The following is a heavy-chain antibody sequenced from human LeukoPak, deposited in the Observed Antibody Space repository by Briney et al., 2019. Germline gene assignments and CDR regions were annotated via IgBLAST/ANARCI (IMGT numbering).Heavy chain of an antibody. Sequence: PGGSLRLSCAASGFTFSSYAMSWVRQAPGKGLEWVSAISGSGGSTYYADSMKGRFTISRDNSKNTLYLQMNSLRAEDTAVYYCAKGRSWYNAFDIWGQGTWSPSLQ. CDR2: ISGSGGST. CDR1: GFTFSSYA. CDR3: AKGRSWYNAFDI. J-gene: IGHJ3*02. D-gene: IGHD6-13*01. V-gene: IGHV3-23*01.